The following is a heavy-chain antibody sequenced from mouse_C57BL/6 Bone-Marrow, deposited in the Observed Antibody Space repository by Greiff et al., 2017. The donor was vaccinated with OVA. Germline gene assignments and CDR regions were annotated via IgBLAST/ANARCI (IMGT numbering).Heavy chain of an antibody. Sequence: QVQLKESGAELVKPGASVKLSCKASGYTFTSYWMHWVKQRPGQGLEWIGMIHPNSGSTNYNEKFKSKATLTVDKSSSTAYMQLSSLTSEDSAVYYCARYYYGSSPFAYWGQGTLVTVSA. CDR2: IHPNSGST. CDR1: GYTFTSYW. CDR3: ARYYYGSSPFAY. J-gene: IGHJ3*01. V-gene: IGHV1-64*01. D-gene: IGHD1-1*01.